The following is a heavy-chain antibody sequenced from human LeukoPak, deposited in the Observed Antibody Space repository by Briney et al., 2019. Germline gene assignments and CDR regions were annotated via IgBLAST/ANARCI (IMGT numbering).Heavy chain of an antibody. Sequence: PGGSLRLSCAASGFTFSSYAMSWVRQAPGKGLEWVSAISGSGGSTYYADSVKGRFTISRDNSKNTLYLQMNSLRAEDTAVYYCAKDPTYYDYVWGSYRPAPPDYWGQGTLVTVSS. D-gene: IGHD3-16*02. V-gene: IGHV3-23*01. CDR1: GFTFSSYA. CDR3: AKDPTYYDYVWGSYRPAPPDY. J-gene: IGHJ4*02. CDR2: ISGSGGST.